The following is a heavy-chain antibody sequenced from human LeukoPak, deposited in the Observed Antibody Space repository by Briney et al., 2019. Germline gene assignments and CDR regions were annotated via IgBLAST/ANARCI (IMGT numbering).Heavy chain of an antibody. D-gene: IGHD3-22*01. CDR2: IKYDGSST. V-gene: IGHV3-74*01. J-gene: IGHJ5*02. CDR1: GFTFTSYW. Sequence: GGSLRLSCAASGFTFTSYWMHWVRQIPGKGLVWLSRIKYDGSSTTYADSVKGRFTISRDNAKNTLYLQMNSPRAEDTAVYYCTRDCDTSGNYYGWFDPWGQGALVTVSS. CDR3: TRDCDTSGNYYGWFDP.